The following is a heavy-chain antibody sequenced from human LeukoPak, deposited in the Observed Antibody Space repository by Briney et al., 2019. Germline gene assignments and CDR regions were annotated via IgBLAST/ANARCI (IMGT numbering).Heavy chain of an antibody. J-gene: IGHJ4*02. V-gene: IGHV3-21*01. Sequence: GGSLRLSCAASGFTFSSYSMNWVRQAPGKGLEWVSSISSSSSYIYYADSVKGRFTISRDNAKNSLYLQMNSLRAEDTAVYYCSRGLGYYGSGGYNDYWGQGTLVTVSS. D-gene: IGHD3-10*01. CDR1: GFTFSSYS. CDR2: ISSSSSYI. CDR3: SRGLGYYGSGGYNDY.